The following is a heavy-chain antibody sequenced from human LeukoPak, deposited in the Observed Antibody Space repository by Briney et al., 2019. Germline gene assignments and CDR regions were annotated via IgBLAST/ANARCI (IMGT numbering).Heavy chain of an antibody. CDR3: AXDLVMDAGGTYNYGYSDY. V-gene: IGHV4-38-2*02. CDR1: GYSVNSDYY. D-gene: IGHD5-18*01. CDR2: ISHSGST. Sequence: SETLSLTCTVSGYSVNSDYYWGWIRQPPGKGLEWIGSISHSGSTYYNPSLKSRVTISVDTSKNQFSLKLSSVTAADTAVYYCAXDLVMDAGGTYNYGYSDYWGQGTLVTVSS. J-gene: IGHJ4*02.